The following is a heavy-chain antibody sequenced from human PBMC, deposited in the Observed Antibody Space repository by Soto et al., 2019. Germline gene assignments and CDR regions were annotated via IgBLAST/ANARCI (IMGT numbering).Heavy chain of an antibody. J-gene: IGHJ4*02. V-gene: IGHV1-18*01. Sequence: ASVKVSCKASGYTFTSYGISWVRQAPGQGLEWMGWISAYNGNTNYAQKLQGRVTMTTDTSTSTAYMELSRLRSDDTAVYYCARSPTLDYDFWSGYPVPLDYWGQGTLVTVSS. D-gene: IGHD3-3*01. CDR2: ISAYNGNT. CDR3: ARSPTLDYDFWSGYPVPLDY. CDR1: GYTFTSYG.